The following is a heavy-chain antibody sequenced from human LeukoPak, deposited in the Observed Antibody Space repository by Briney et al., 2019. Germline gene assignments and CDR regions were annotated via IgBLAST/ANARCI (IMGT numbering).Heavy chain of an antibody. CDR1: GYTLTELS. V-gene: IGHV1-24*01. CDR2: FDPEDGET. Sequence: ASVKVSCKVSGYTLTELSMHWVRQAPGKGLEWMGGFDPEDGETIYAQKFQGRVTMTEDTSTDTAYMELSSLRSEDTAVYYCATAVAVAGHYYFDYWGQGTLVTVSS. D-gene: IGHD6-19*01. CDR3: ATAVAVAGHYYFDY. J-gene: IGHJ4*02.